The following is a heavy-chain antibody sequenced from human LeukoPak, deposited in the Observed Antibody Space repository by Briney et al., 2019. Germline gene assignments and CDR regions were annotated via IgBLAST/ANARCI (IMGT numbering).Heavy chain of an antibody. J-gene: IGHJ3*02. CDR2: ISNSGTT. V-gene: IGHV4-31*11. Sequence: SQTLSLTCAVSGDSVTSGGYYWTWIRHHPGKGLEWIGYISNSGTTSYNPSLKSRVSISADTSDNQFSLRLTSVTAADTAVYYCARDVVVTSSPDAFDIWGQGTMVTVSS. D-gene: IGHD2-21*02. CDR3: ARDVVVTSSPDAFDI. CDR1: GDSVTSGGYY.